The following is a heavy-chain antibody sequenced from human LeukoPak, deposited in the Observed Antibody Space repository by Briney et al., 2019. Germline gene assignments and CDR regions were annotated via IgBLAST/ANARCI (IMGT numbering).Heavy chain of an antibody. J-gene: IGHJ6*03. CDR3: ARGGGDYYMDV. V-gene: IGHV4-34*01. CDR2: INHSGST. Sequence: SETLSLTCAVYGGSFSGYYWSWIRQPPGKGLEWIGEINHSGSTNYNPSLKSRVTISVDTSKNQFSLQLNSVTAADTAVYYCARGGGDYYMDVSGKGTTVTVSS. CDR1: GGSFSGYY.